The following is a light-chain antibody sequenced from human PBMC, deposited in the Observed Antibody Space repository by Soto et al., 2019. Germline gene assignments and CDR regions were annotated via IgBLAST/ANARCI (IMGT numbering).Light chain of an antibody. Sequence: QLVLTQPPSVSGAPGQRVTISCTGSSSNIGAGYDVHWYQQLPETAPKLLIYNHNNRPSGVPDRFSGSKSGTSASLAITGLQAEDEADYYCQSYDSSLNVVFGGGTKLTVL. V-gene: IGLV1-40*01. J-gene: IGLJ2*01. CDR2: NHN. CDR3: QSYDSSLNVV. CDR1: SSNIGAGYD.